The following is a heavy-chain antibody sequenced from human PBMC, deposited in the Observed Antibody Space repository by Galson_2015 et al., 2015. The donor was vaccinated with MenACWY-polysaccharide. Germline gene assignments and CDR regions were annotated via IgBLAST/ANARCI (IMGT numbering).Heavy chain of an antibody. CDR3: ARLRGSGTYEKFDY. V-gene: IGHV4-59*08. CDR2: IYYSGTT. J-gene: IGHJ4*02. Sequence: SETLSLTCTVSGGSISNSYWSWIRQPPGKGLEWIGYIYYSGTTNYNPSLKSRITISVDTSKNQFSLKLSSVAATDTAVYYCARLRGSGTYEKFDYWGQGTLVTVSS. D-gene: IGHD1-26*01. CDR1: GGSISNSY.